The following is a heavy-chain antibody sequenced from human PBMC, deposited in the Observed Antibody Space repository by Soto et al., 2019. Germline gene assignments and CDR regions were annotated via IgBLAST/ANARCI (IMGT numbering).Heavy chain of an antibody. J-gene: IGHJ4*02. D-gene: IGHD6-19*01. CDR3: ARDRRAVAGYFDY. CDR1: GGSISSYY. V-gene: IGHV4-59*01. Sequence: QVQLQESGPGLVKPSETLSLTCTVSGGSISSYYWSWIRQPPGKGLEWIGYIYYSGSTNYNPSLKSRVTISVDTSKNQFSLKLSSVTAADTAVYYCARDRRAVAGYFDYWGQGTLVTVSS. CDR2: IYYSGST.